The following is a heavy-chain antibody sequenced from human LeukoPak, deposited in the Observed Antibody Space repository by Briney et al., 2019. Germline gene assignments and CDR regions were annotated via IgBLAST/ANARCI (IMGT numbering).Heavy chain of an antibody. Sequence: SETLSLTCTVSGGSISSSSYYWGWIRQPPGKGPEWIGSIYYSGSTNYNPSLKSRVTISVDTSKNQFSLKLSSVTAADTAVYYCAREGGGYSRNNWFDPWGQGTLVTVSS. CDR1: GGSISSSSYY. J-gene: IGHJ5*02. D-gene: IGHD2-2*03. V-gene: IGHV4-39*07. CDR3: AREGGGYSRNNWFDP. CDR2: IYYSGST.